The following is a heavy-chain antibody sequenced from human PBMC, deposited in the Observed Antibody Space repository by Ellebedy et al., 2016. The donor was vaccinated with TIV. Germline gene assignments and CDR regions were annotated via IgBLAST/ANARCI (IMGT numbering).Heavy chain of an antibody. D-gene: IGHD3-22*01. CDR2: IYSGGST. CDR1: GFTVSSNY. Sequence: GGSLRLXCAASGFTVSSNYMSWVRQAPGKGLEWVSVIYSGGSTYYADSVKGRFTISRDNSKNTLYLQMNSLRAEDTAVYYCARGILASSGYYFKPTSHFDYWGQGTLVTVSS. V-gene: IGHV3-53*01. J-gene: IGHJ4*02. CDR3: ARGILASSGYYFKPTSHFDY.